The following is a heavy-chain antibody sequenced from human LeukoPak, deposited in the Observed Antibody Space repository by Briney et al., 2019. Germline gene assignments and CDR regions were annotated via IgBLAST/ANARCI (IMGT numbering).Heavy chain of an antibody. Sequence: PGGSLRLSCAASGFTFSSYSMNWVRQAPGKGLEWVSSISSSSSYIYYADSVKGRFTISRDNSKNTLYLQMNSLRAEDTAVYYCAKQPGRYCSSTSCRPYYYYYYMDVWGKGTTVTVSS. CDR2: ISSSSSYI. V-gene: IGHV3-21*01. D-gene: IGHD2-2*01. CDR1: GFTFSSYS. J-gene: IGHJ6*03. CDR3: AKQPGRYCSSTSCRPYYYYYYMDV.